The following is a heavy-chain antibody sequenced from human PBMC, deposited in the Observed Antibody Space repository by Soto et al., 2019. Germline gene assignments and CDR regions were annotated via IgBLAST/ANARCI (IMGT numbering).Heavy chain of an antibody. V-gene: IGHV6-1*01. J-gene: IGHJ6*03. CDR3: ARCVDVVVPAAQDYYYYYMDV. D-gene: IGHD2-2*01. CDR2: TYYRSKWYN. Sequence: KQSQTLSLTCAISGDSVSSNSAAWNWIRQSPSRGLEWLGRTYYRSKWYNDYAVSVKSRITINPDTSKNQFSLQLNSVTPEDTAVYYCARCVDVVVPAAQDYYYYYMDVWGKGTTVTVSS. CDR1: GDSVSSNSAA.